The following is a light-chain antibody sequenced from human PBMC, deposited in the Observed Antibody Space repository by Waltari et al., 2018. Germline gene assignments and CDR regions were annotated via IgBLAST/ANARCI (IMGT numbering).Light chain of an antibody. Sequence: DIVMTQSPDSLAVSLGARATINCKPRQSVLYSSNNKNYLAWYQQKPGQPPKLHIYWASTRESGVPDRFSGSGSGTDFTLTISSLQAEDVAVYYCQQYYSTLITFGQGTRLEIK. V-gene: IGKV4-1*01. CDR1: QSVLYSSNNKNY. J-gene: IGKJ5*01. CDR2: WAS. CDR3: QQYYSTLIT.